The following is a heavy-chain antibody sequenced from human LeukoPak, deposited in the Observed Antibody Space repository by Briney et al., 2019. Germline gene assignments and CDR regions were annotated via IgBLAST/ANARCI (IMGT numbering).Heavy chain of an antibody. J-gene: IGHJ4*02. CDR1: GYTLTELS. V-gene: IGHV1-24*01. CDR3: ATPYCSSTSCYMEATFDY. D-gene: IGHD2-2*01. CDR2: FDPGDGET. Sequence: ASVKVSCKVSGYTLTELSMHWVRQAPGKGLEWMGGFDPGDGETIYAQKFQGRVTMTEDTSTDTAYMELSSLRSEDTAVYYCATPYCSSTSCYMEATFDYWGQGTLVTVSS.